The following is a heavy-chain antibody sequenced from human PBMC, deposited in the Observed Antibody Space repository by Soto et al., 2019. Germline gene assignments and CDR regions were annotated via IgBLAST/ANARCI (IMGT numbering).Heavy chain of an antibody. D-gene: IGHD6-19*01. V-gene: IGHV6-1*01. CDR3: ARDGSGFHWYFDL. CDR1: GDSVSSGTAT. J-gene: IGHJ2*01. CDR2: TYYRSKWYN. Sequence: QVQLQQSGPGLVKPSQTLSLICAISGDSVSSGTATWSWIRQSPSRGLEWLGRTYYRSKWYNDYAVSVRGRIVITPDTSKTQWSLQVNSVTPEDTAIYFCARDGSGFHWYFDLWGRGTPVTVSS.